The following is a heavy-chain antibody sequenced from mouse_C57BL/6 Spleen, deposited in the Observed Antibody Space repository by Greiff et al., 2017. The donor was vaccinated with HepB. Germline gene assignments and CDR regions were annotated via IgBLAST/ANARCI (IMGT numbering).Heavy chain of an antibody. CDR1: GYTFTSYW. V-gene: IGHV1-59*01. Sequence: QVQLQQPGAELVRPGTSVKLSCKASGYTFTSYWMHWVKQRPGQGLKWIGVIDPSDSYTNYNQKFKGKATLTVDTSSSTAYMQLSSLTSEDSAVYYCAKTGPFDYWGQGTTLTVSS. CDR3: AKTGPFDY. J-gene: IGHJ2*01. CDR2: IDPSDSYT.